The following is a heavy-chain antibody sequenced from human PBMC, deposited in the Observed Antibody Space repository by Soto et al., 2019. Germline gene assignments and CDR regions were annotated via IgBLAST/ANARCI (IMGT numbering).Heavy chain of an antibody. V-gene: IGHV4-30-4*08. D-gene: IGHD3-10*01. CDR3: ARVGGFGATTIDY. Sequence: SETLSLTCTVSCGSISSGGYYWSWIRQHPGKGLEWIGYIYYSGSTYYNPSLKSRVTISVDTSKNQFSLKLSSVTAADTAVYYCARVGGFGATTIDYWGQGTLVTVSS. J-gene: IGHJ4*02. CDR1: CGSISSGGYY. CDR2: IYYSGST.